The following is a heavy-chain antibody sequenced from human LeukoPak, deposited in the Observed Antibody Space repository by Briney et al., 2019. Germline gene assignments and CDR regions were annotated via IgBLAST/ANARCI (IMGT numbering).Heavy chain of an antibody. Sequence: PSETLSLTCTVSGGSISSSSHYWGWIRQPPGKGLEWIGSIYYSGITYCNPSLRSRVTISVDTSKNQFSLKLSSVTATDTAVYYCHFKYCSSSTCFYYFDYWGQGTLVTVSS. CDR3: HFKYCSSSTCFYYFDY. CDR2: IYYSGIT. D-gene: IGHD2-2*01. CDR1: GGSISSSSHY. V-gene: IGHV4-39*01. J-gene: IGHJ4*02.